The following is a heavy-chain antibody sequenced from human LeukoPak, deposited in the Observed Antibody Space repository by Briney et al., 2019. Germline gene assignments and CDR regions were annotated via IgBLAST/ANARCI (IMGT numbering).Heavy chain of an antibody. CDR3: ATEDLVSAGRPFDY. D-gene: IGHD3-10*01. CDR1: GFTFSSYG. Sequence: GRSLRLSCAASGFTFSSYGMHWVRQAPGKGLEWVGRIKIKSDGGTTAYAAPVERRFTISRDDSKNTLYLQMNSLKIEDTGVYYCATEDLVSAGRPFDYWGQGTLVTVSS. J-gene: IGHJ4*02. V-gene: IGHV3-15*01. CDR2: IKIKSDGGTT.